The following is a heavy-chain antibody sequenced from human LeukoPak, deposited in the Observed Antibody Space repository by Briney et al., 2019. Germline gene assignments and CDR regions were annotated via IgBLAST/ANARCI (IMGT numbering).Heavy chain of an antibody. CDR1: GFTFSNFW. D-gene: IGHD3-10*01. CDR3: ARLGGSGGHSVDY. J-gene: IGHJ4*02. Sequence: PGGSLRLSCAASGFTFSNFWMSWVRQAPGKGLERVANIKPDGSEKYYVDSVRGRFTISRDNAKNSLFLQLNGLRADDTAVYYCARLGGSGGHSVDYWGQGTLVTVSS. CDR2: IKPDGSEK. V-gene: IGHV3-7*01.